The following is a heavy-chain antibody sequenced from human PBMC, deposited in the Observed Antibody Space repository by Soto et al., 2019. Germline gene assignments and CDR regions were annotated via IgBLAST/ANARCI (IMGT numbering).Heavy chain of an antibody. CDR3: ARDGRPKTYYYDSSGYPPFDY. D-gene: IGHD3-22*01. CDR1: GFTFSSYW. Sequence: GGSLRLSCAASGFTFSSYWMHWVRQAPGKGLVWVSRINSDGSSTSYADSVKGRFTISRDNAKNTLYLQMNSLRAEDTAVYYCARDGRPKTYYYDSSGYPPFDYWGQGTLVTVSS. CDR2: INSDGSST. V-gene: IGHV3-74*01. J-gene: IGHJ4*02.